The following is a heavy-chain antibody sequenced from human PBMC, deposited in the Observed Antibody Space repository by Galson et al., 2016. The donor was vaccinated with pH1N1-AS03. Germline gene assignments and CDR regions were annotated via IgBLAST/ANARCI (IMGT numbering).Heavy chain of an antibody. CDR1: GGSITNHY. Sequence: SETLSLTCTVSGGSITNHYWSWLRQPAGEGVEWIGCVYYSGTPTYHPSLKSQVTISVDTSENQFSLKLNSGTAADTAVYFCSGTGLNGWYYFDSWGQVALVTVSS. V-gene: IGHV4-59*11. D-gene: IGHD6-19*01. CDR2: VYYSGTP. CDR3: SGTGLNGWYYFDS. J-gene: IGHJ4*02.